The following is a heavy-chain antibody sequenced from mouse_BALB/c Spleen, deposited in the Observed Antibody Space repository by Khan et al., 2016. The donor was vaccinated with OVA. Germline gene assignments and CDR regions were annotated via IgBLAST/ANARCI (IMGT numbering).Heavy chain of an antibody. D-gene: IGHD2-1*01. Sequence: QVQLKQSGPGLVAPSQSLSITCTVSGFSLTSYGVNWVRQPPGKGLEWLGVICGDGSTNYHSALRSRLSISKDNSKNQVFLKLNSLQTDDTATYYCAKWGNAYYATDYWGQGTSVTVSS. CDR3: AKWGNAYYATDY. CDR2: ICGDGST. V-gene: IGHV2-3*01. J-gene: IGHJ4*01. CDR1: GFSLTSYG.